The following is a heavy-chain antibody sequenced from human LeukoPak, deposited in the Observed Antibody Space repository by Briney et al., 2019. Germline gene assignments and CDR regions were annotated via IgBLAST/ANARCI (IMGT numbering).Heavy chain of an antibody. Sequence: PGASLRLSCAASGFIVRNYAMSWVRQAPGKGLEWASAITGSGDTTYYADSVKGRFTISRDNSKNTLYVEMNTLRAEDTAVYYCAKWGDYDILTGYYASDFWGQGTLVTVSS. CDR1: GFIVRNYA. CDR3: AKWGDYDILTGYYASDF. V-gene: IGHV3-23*01. CDR2: ITGSGDTT. J-gene: IGHJ4*02. D-gene: IGHD3-9*01.